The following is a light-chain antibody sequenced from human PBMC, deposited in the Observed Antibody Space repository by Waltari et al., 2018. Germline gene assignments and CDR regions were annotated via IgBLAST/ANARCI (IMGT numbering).Light chain of an antibody. CDR3: QVWDSNNDHHV. J-gene: IGLJ1*01. CDR2: DDS. V-gene: IGLV3-21*02. CDR1: NLWGET. Sequence: SYVLTKPPSVSVAPGQTARVTCRGSNLWGETLPWYQQKPGQAPVLVVYDDSDRPSGIPERFSGSNSGNTATLTISRVEAGDEADYYCQVWDSNNDHHVFGTGTSVTVL.